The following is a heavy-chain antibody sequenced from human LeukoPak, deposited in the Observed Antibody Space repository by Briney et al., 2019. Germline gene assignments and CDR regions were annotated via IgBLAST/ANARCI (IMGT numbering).Heavy chain of an antibody. CDR2: IYPGDSDT. J-gene: IGHJ4*02. V-gene: IGHV5-51*01. D-gene: IGHD3-3*01. CDR3: ATHDFWSRYSEY. CDR1: GYSFTSYW. Sequence: GESLKISCKGSGYSFTSYWIGWVRQMPGRGLEWMGIIYPGDSDTRYSPSFQGQVSISADTSISTAYLQWSSLRASDTAMYYCATHDFWSRYSEYWGQGTLVIVSS.